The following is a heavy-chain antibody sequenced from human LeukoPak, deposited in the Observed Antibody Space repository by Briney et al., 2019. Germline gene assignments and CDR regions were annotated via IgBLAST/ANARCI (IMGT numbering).Heavy chain of an antibody. D-gene: IGHD2-2*01. CDR2: IYYSGST. CDR1: GGSISSGGSY. V-gene: IGHV4-31*03. Sequence: SETLSLTCTVSGGSISSGGSYWSWIRQHPGKGLEWIGYIYYSGSTYYNPSLKSRVTISVDTSKNQFSLKLSSVTAADTAVYYCARGVRDRYLVPRYFDYWGQGTLVTVSS. J-gene: IGHJ4*02. CDR3: ARGVRDRYLVPRYFDY.